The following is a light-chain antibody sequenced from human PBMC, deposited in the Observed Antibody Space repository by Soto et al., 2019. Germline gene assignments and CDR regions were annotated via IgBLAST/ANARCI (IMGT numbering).Light chain of an antibody. Sequence: EIVMTQSPATLSVSPGERVTLSCRASQSVDNNLAWYQQKPGQGPRLLIFGASTRATDIPARFSGSGSGTEFTLTISSLQSEDFAVYYCQQRGTFGGGTKVDIK. J-gene: IGKJ4*01. V-gene: IGKV3-15*01. CDR1: QSVDNN. CDR3: QQRGT. CDR2: GAS.